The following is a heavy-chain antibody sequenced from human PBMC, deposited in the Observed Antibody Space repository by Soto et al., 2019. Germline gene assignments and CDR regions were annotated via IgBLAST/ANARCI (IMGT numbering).Heavy chain of an antibody. Sequence: GGSLCLSCAASGFTFSTYGMHWVRQAQGPGLEWVAVIWYDGSNKYYADSVKGRFTISRVNSKNTLYLQMNSLRAEDTAVYYFARDTLMVRGVISYFFDHWGQGTLVTVSS. CDR3: ARDTLMVRGVISYFFDH. J-gene: IGHJ4*02. V-gene: IGHV3-33*01. CDR2: IWYDGSNK. D-gene: IGHD3-10*01. CDR1: GFTFSTYG.